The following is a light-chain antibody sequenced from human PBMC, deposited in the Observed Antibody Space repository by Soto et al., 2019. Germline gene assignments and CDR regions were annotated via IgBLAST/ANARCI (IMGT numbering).Light chain of an antibody. J-gene: IGKJ4*01. V-gene: IGKV1-5*01. CDR3: QQYESYSQLT. CDR2: DAY. CDR1: QSIRSW. Sequence: DIQMTQSPSILSASVGDRVTITCRASQSIRSWLAWYQQKPGKAPKLLIYDAYSLESGVPSRFSGRRSGTEFTLTIAGLQPEDFANYYCQQYESYSQLTLGGGTKVDIK.